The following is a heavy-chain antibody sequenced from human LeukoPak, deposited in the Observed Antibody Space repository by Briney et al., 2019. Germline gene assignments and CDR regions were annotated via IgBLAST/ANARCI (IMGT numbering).Heavy chain of an antibody. J-gene: IGHJ4*01. CDR3: AKDLGKVIAAAGTSGFDT. Sequence: GGSLRLSCAASGFSLDDYTMHWVRQRPGKGLEWVSLINWDGGSTFYADSVRGRFSISRDTSKHSLYLETHSLRTDDSALYYCAKDLGKVIAAAGTSGFDTWGRRTLVTVPS. CDR2: INWDGGST. CDR1: GFSLDDYT. V-gene: IGHV3-43*01. D-gene: IGHD6-13*01.